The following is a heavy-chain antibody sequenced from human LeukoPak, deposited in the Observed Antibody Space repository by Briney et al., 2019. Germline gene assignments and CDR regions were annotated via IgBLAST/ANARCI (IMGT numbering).Heavy chain of an antibody. J-gene: IGHJ4*02. Sequence: SVKVSCKASGGTFSSYAISWVRQAPGQGLEWMGRIIPIFGTANYAQKFQGRVTITTDESTSTAYMELSSLRSEDTAVYYCVREGPRHDFWSGYYSDYWGQGTLVTVSS. V-gene: IGHV1-69*05. CDR2: IIPIFGTA. D-gene: IGHD3-3*01. CDR1: GGTFSSYA. CDR3: VREGPRHDFWSGYYSDY.